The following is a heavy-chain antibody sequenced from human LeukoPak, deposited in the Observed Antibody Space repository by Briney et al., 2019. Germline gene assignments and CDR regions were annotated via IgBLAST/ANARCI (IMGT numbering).Heavy chain of an antibody. CDR1: GFTFSSYA. CDR3: AKGHCSSTSCYLAPFDY. J-gene: IGHJ4*02. Sequence: PGGSLRLSCAASGFTFSSYAMSWVRQAPGKGLEWVSAISGSGGSTYYADSVKGRFTISRDNSNNTLYLQMNSLRAEDTAVYYCAKGHCSSTSCYLAPFDYWGQGTLVTVSS. V-gene: IGHV3-23*01. D-gene: IGHD2-2*01. CDR2: ISGSGGST.